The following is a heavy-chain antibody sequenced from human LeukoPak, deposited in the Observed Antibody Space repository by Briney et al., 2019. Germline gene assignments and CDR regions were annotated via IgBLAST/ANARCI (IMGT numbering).Heavy chain of an antibody. Sequence: GGSLRLSCSFSGFIATSNYMAWVRQSPGKGLQWISFIYGGGNTLYADSVRDRFSISRDNSKSTLYLQMSSLRVEDTAVYYCATGGRSGMAFDFWGQGTLGAVSS. D-gene: IGHD2-8*01. V-gene: IGHV3-53*01. CDR2: IYGGGNT. J-gene: IGHJ4*02. CDR1: GFIATSNY. CDR3: ATGGRSGMAFDF.